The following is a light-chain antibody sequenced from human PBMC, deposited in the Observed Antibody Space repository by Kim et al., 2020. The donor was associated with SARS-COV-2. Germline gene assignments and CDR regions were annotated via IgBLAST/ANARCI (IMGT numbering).Light chain of an antibody. J-gene: IGKJ2*03. CDR3: QQYGSSPPRS. Sequence: EIVLTQSPGTLSLSPGERATLSCRASQSVSSSYLAWYQQKPGQAPRLIIYGASSRATGIPDRFSGSGSGTDFTLTISRLEPEDFAVYYCQQYGSSPPRSFGQGTKLEI. CDR1: QSVSSSY. CDR2: GAS. V-gene: IGKV3-20*01.